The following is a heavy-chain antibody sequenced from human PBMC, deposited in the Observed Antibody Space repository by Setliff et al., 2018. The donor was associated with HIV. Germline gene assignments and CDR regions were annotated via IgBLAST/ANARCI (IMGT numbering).Heavy chain of an antibody. Sequence: NPSETLSLTCTVSGASVTNVLYYWGRIRQPPGKGLEWIGSIYHSGSTYYNPSLKSRVTISVDTSKNQFSLKLSSVTAADTAVYYCARDHGSGSYYPYYWGQGTLVTVSS. V-gene: IGHV4-38-2*02. J-gene: IGHJ4*02. CDR1: GASVTNVLYY. D-gene: IGHD3-10*01. CDR3: ARDHGSGSYYPYY. CDR2: IYHSGST.